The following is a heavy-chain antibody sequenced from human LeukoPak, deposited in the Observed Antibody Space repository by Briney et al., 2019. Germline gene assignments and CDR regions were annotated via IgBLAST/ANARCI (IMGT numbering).Heavy chain of an antibody. D-gene: IGHD3-10*01. CDR3: ARGLLWFGESIDY. J-gene: IGHJ4*02. V-gene: IGHV1-69*05. Sequence: RASVKVSCKASGGTFSSYAISWVRQAPGQGLEWMGGIIPIFGTANYAQKFQGRVTITRDTSASTAYMELSSLRSEDTAVYYCARGLLWFGESIDYWGQGTLVTVSS. CDR2: IIPIFGTA. CDR1: GGTFSSYA.